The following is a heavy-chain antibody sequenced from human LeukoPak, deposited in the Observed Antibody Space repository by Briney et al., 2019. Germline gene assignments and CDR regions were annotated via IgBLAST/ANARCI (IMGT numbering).Heavy chain of an antibody. Sequence: PGGSLRLSCAASGFTFSSYGMHWVRQAPGKGLEWVSGISGSGGSTYYADSVKGRFTISRDNSKNTLYLQMNSLRGEDTALYYCVKDREYSSSAILDYWGQGTLVTVSS. CDR2: ISGSGGST. CDR3: VKDREYSSSAILDY. J-gene: IGHJ4*02. CDR1: GFTFSSYG. D-gene: IGHD6-6*01. V-gene: IGHV3-23*01.